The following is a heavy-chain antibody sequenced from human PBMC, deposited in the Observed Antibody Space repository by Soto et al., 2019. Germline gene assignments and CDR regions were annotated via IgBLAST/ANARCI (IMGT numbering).Heavy chain of an antibody. V-gene: IGHV4-59*12. CDR2: IYYSGST. CDR3: ARGRGYYSDPYNWFDP. Sequence: SETLSLTCTVSGGSISSYYWSWIRQPPGKGLEWIGYIYYSGSTNYNPSLKSRVTISVDTSKNQFSLKLSSVTAADTAVYYCARGRGYYSDPYNWFDPWGQGTLVTVSS. D-gene: IGHD3-10*01. J-gene: IGHJ5*02. CDR1: GGSISSYY.